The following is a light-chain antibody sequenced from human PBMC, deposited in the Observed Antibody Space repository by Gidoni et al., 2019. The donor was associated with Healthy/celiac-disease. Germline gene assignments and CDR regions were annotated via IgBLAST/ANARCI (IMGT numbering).Light chain of an antibody. CDR3: QQYNNWPPWT. J-gene: IGKJ1*01. Sequence: IVMTPSPATLSVSPGERATLSCRASHSVSSNLAWYQQKPGQDPRLLIYGASTRATGIPARFSGSGSGTEFTLTISSLQSEDFAVYYCQQYNNWPPWTFGQGTKVEIK. CDR1: HSVSSN. CDR2: GAS. V-gene: IGKV3-15*01.